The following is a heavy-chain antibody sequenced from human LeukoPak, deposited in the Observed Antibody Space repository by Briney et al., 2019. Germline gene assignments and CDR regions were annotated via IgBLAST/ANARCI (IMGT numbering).Heavy chain of an antibody. J-gene: IGHJ4*02. V-gene: IGHV3-30*18. CDR2: ISYDGSNK. D-gene: IGHD6-13*01. Sequence: GGSLRLSCAASGFTFSSYWMSWVRQAPGKGLEWVAVISYDGSNKYYADSVKGRFTISRDNSKNTLYLQMNSLRVEDTAVYYCAKRMGPSIAATDLDYWGQGTLVTVSS. CDR1: GFTFSSYW. CDR3: AKRMGPSIAATDLDY.